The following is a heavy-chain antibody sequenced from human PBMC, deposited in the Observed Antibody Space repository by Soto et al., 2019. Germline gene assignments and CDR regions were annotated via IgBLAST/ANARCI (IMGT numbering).Heavy chain of an antibody. V-gene: IGHV3-30-3*01. CDR2: ISYDGSNR. J-gene: IGHJ3*02. CDR3: ARVHRRWQTFDAFDI. CDR1: GFTFSSYA. Sequence: QVQLVESGGGVVQPGRSLRLSCAASGFTFSSYAMHWVRQAPGKGLEWVAVISYDGSNRYYADSVKGRFTISRDNSKNTLYLQMNSLRAEDTAVYYSARVHRRWQTFDAFDIWGQGTMVTVPS.